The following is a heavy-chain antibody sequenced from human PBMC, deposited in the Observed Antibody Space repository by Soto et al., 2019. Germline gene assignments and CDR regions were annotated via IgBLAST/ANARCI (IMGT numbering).Heavy chain of an antibody. Sequence: VASVKVSCKASGYSFNSYALHWVRQAPGQRLEWMAWINAGNRNTKYSQRFQGRVTVTRDTSANTTYMELSNLRSEDTAVYYCARASGAGWSRTDYAMGVWGQGTTVTVSS. V-gene: IGHV1-3*01. J-gene: IGHJ6*02. CDR2: INAGNRNT. D-gene: IGHD3-10*01. CDR1: GYSFNSYA. CDR3: ARASGAGWSRTDYAMGV.